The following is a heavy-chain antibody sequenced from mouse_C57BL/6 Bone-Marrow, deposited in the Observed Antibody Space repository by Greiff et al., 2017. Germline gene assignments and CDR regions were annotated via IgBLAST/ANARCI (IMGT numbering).Heavy chain of an antibody. J-gene: IGHJ4*01. CDR3: ACYYDGSSHYAMDY. CDR1: GFSLTSSG. Sequence: VQLQESGPGLVQPSQSLSITCTVSGFSLTSSGVHWVRQSPGKGLEWLGVIWSGGSTDHNAAFISRLSISKDNSKSQVFFKMTSLQADDTAIYYSACYYDGSSHYAMDYWGQGTSVTVSS. D-gene: IGHD1-1*01. V-gene: IGHV2-2*01. CDR2: IWSGGST.